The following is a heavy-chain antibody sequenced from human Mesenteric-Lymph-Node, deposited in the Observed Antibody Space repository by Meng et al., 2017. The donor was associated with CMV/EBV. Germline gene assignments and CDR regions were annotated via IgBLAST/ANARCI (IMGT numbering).Heavy chain of an antibody. CDR3: ARGPHYYDSSGGDAFDI. V-gene: IGHV3-21*06. Sequence: GESLKISCAASGFTFSSYSVNWVRQAPGKGLEWVSSITGGSPSYIYYADSVKGRFTISRDNAKNSLYLQMNSLRAEDTAVYYCARGPHYYDSSGGDAFDIWGQGTMVTVSS. CDR1: GFTFSSYS. D-gene: IGHD3-22*01. J-gene: IGHJ3*02. CDR2: ITGGSPSYI.